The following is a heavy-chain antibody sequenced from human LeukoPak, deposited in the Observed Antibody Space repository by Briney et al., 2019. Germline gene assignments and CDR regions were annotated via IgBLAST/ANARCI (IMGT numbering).Heavy chain of an antibody. CDR3: ARGQTIVGATGDF. CDR1: GGSFSGYY. CDR2: INHSGST. Sequence: WETLCLTCAVYGGSFSGYYWSWIRQPPGKGLEWIGEINHSGSTNYNPSLKSRVTISVDTSKNQFSLKLSSVTAADTAVYYCARGQTIVGATGDFWGQGTLVTVSS. J-gene: IGHJ4*02. D-gene: IGHD1-26*01. V-gene: IGHV4-34*01.